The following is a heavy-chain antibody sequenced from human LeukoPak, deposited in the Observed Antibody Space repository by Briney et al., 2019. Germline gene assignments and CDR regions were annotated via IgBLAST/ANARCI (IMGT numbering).Heavy chain of an antibody. Sequence: SSETLSLTCTVSGDSFRNTYYFWGWICQTPGKGLEWIGNIKYGGQVSVSPSLRSRVTMSIDTSNNQFSLKLISVTAADTSLYYCSRHMWQSRSDPQDLWGQGILVTVSS. J-gene: IGHJ5*02. CDR3: SRHMWQSRSDPQDL. CDR1: GDSFRNTYYF. D-gene: IGHD2-21*01. CDR2: IKYGGQV. V-gene: IGHV4-39*01.